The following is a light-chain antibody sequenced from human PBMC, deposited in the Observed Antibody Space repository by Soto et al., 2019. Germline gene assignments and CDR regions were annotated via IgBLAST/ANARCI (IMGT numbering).Light chain of an antibody. CDR3: RSYTGSSTVV. V-gene: IGLV2-14*01. Sequence: QSALTQPASVSGSPGQSITISCTGTSSDVGTYNYVSWYQQNPGKVPKLMIYDVSNRPSGVSNRFSGSKSGNTASLTISGLQAEDEADYSCRSYTGSSTVVFGGGTKLTVL. CDR2: DVS. J-gene: IGLJ2*01. CDR1: SSDVGTYNY.